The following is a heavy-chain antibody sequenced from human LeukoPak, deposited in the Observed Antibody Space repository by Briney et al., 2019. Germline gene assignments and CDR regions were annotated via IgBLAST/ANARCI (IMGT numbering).Heavy chain of an antibody. CDR1: GGSISSSSYY. D-gene: IGHD5-24*01. CDR3: ARVHLRWLTAFDI. V-gene: IGHV4-39*07. J-gene: IGHJ3*02. CDR2: IYYSGST. Sequence: PSETLSLTCTVSGGSISSSSYYWGWIRQPPGKGLEWIGSIYYSGSTYYNPSLKSRVTISVDTSKNQFSLKLSSVTAADTAVYYCARVHLRWLTAFDIWGQGTMVTVSS.